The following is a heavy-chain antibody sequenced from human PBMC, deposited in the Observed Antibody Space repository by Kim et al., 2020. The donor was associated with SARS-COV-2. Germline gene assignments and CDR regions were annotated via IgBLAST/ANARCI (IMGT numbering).Heavy chain of an antibody. CDR2: ISSSGSTI. CDR1: GFTFSDYY. J-gene: IGHJ6*02. CDR3: ARDMASYGDYDWIDYYYYYGMDV. V-gene: IGHV3-11*01. Sequence: GGSLRLSCAASGFTFSDYYMSWIRQAPGKGLEWVSYISSSGSTIYYADSVKGRFTISRDNAKNSLYLQMNSLRAEDTAVYYCARDMASYGDYDWIDYYYYYGMDVWGQGTTVTVSS. D-gene: IGHD4-17*01.